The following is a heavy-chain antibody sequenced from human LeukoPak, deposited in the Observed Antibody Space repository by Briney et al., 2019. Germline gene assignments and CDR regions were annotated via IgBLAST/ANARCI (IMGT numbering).Heavy chain of an antibody. J-gene: IGHJ4*02. CDR3: ARDHRVFFHVLLWFGEPNPDY. Sequence: GGSLRLSCAASGFTFSSYDMHWVRHATGKGMEWVSAIGTAGDPYYPGSVKGRFTISRENAKNSLYPQMNSQRAGDTAVYYCARDHRVFFHVLLWFGEPNPDYWGQGTLVTVSS. V-gene: IGHV3-13*05. CDR2: IGTAGDP. CDR1: GFTFSSYD. D-gene: IGHD3-10*01.